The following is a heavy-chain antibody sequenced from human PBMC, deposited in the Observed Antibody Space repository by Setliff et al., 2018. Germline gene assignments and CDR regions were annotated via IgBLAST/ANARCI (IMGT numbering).Heavy chain of an antibody. Sequence: ASVKVSCKASGYTFTTYAINWVRQAPGQGLEWMGYINTYNGDTYYAQKLQGRVTMTTDTSTSTAYMDLRSLRSDDTAVYYCARDADYYDSSENPIVDYWGQGTLVTVSS. CDR3: ARDADYYDSSENPIVDY. J-gene: IGHJ4*02. D-gene: IGHD3-22*01. CDR1: GYTFTTYA. V-gene: IGHV1-18*01. CDR2: INTYNGDT.